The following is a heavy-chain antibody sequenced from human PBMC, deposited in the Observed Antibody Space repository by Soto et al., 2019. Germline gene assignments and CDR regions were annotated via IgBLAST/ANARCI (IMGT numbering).Heavy chain of an antibody. Sequence: GGSLRLSCAASGFTFSSYGMHWVRQAPGKGLEWVAVIWYDGSNKYYADSVKGRFTISRDNSKNTLYLQMNSLRAEDTAVYYCARVGAYYPASELIYYGMDVWGQGNTVTVSS. CDR3: ARVGAYYPASELIYYGMDV. D-gene: IGHD3-22*01. J-gene: IGHJ6*02. CDR1: GFTFSSYG. V-gene: IGHV3-33*01. CDR2: IWYDGSNK.